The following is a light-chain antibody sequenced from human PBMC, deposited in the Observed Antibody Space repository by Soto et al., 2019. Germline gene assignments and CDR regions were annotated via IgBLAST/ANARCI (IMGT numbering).Light chain of an antibody. CDR2: DAS. J-gene: IGKJ4*02. Sequence: EIVLTQSPATLSLPPGERATLSCRASQSVSSYLGWYQQKPGQAPRLLIYDASNRATGIPARFSGSGSGTDFTLTISSLEPEDFAVYFCQQCNTWPLTFGEGTKVDIK. CDR3: QQCNTWPLT. V-gene: IGKV3-11*01. CDR1: QSVSSY.